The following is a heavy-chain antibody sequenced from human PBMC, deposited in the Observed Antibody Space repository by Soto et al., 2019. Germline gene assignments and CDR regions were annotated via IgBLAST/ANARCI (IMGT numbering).Heavy chain of an antibody. J-gene: IGHJ4*02. V-gene: IGHV3-30*18. Sequence: QVQLVESGGGVVQPGRSLRLSCAASGFTFSSYGMQWVRQAPGKGLEWVAVISYDGSNKYYADSVKGRFTISRDNSKNTLYLQMNSLRAEDTAVYYCAKAPDGYTGGGGGFDYWGQGTLVTVSS. CDR3: AKAPDGYTGGGGGFDY. CDR2: ISYDGSNK. D-gene: IGHD5-12*01. CDR1: GFTFSSYG.